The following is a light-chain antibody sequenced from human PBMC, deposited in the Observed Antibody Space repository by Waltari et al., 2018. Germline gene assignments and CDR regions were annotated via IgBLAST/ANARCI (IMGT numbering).Light chain of an antibody. CDR2: GAT. CDR3: LQHNSYRT. CDR1: QGISSY. Sequence: DIQMTQSPSSLSASVGDTVTITCRASQGISSYLNWFQQKPGKAPKLLIYGATTLQSGVPSRFSGSVSGTEFTLTISSLQPEDFAAYYCLQHNSYRTFGQGTKVEIK. V-gene: IGKV1-17*01. J-gene: IGKJ1*01.